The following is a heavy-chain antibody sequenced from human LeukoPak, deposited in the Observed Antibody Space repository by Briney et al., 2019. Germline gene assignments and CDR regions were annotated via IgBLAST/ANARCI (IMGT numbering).Heavy chain of an antibody. Sequence: PSETLSLTCAVSGGSISSSTYYWGWIRQPPGKGLEWIGSIYYSGTTDYNPSLKSRVTIAVDTSKNHFSLNLNSVTAADTAVYSCATLPYSRSWYNWFDPWGQGTLVTVSS. J-gene: IGHJ5*02. CDR1: GGSISSSTYY. D-gene: IGHD6-13*01. CDR2: IYYSGTT. CDR3: ATLPYSRSWYNWFDP. V-gene: IGHV4-39*02.